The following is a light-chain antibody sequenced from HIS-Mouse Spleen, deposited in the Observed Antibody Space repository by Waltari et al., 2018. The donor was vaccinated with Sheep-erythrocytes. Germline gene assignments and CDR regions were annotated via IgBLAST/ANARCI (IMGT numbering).Light chain of an antibody. Sequence: QSVLTQPPSASGTPGQRVTISCSGSSPNIGRNTVNWYQQLPGTAPKPLIYSNNQRPSGVPDRFSGSKSGTSASLAISGLQSEDEADYYCAAWDDSLNGYVFGTGTKVTVL. V-gene: IGLV1-44*01. CDR3: AAWDDSLNGYV. CDR2: SNN. CDR1: SPNIGRNT. J-gene: IGLJ1*01.